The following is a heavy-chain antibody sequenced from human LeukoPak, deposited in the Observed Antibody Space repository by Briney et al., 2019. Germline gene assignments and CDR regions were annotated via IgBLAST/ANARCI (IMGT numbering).Heavy chain of an antibody. J-gene: IGHJ6*03. CDR3: TRTGPGIVAARGVFLWGRDYYYMDV. V-gene: IGHV4-39*01. Sequence: SETLSLTCTVPGDSISSSSYYWGWVRQPPGKGLEWIGTIHYNKGTCYNPSLKSRVTISVDTSKNKFSLKLSSVTAADTAVYYCTRTGPGIVAARGVFLWGRDYYYMDVWGIGTTVTVSS. CDR1: GDSISSSSYY. D-gene: IGHD1-26*01. CDR2: IHYNKGT.